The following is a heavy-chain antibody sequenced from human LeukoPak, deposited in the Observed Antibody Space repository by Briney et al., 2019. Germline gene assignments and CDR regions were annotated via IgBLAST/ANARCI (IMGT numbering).Heavy chain of an antibody. CDR1: GGSISSYY. Sequence: SETLSLTCTVSGGSISSYYWSWIRQPPGKGLEWIGYIYYSGSTNYNPSLKSRVTISVDTSKNQFSLKLSSVTAADTAVSYCARGLGDKYGSGSLDYWGQGTLVTVSS. CDR3: ARGLGDKYGSGSLDY. D-gene: IGHD3-10*01. CDR2: IYYSGST. J-gene: IGHJ4*02. V-gene: IGHV4-59*01.